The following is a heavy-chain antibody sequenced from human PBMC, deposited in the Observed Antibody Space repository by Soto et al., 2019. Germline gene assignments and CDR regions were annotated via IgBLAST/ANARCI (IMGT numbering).Heavy chain of an antibody. V-gene: IGHV1-8*01. J-gene: IGHJ4*02. D-gene: IGHD3-10*01. Sequence: QVQLVQSGAEVKKPGASVKVSCKASGYTFTSYDINWVRQATGQGLEWMGWMNPNSGNTGYAQKFQGRVTMTRNTSVSXXYMGLSSLRSEDTAVYYCARGGVFFFAAPTNPFDYWGQGTLVTVSS. CDR3: ARGGVFFFAAPTNPFDY. CDR2: MNPNSGNT. CDR1: GYTFTSYD.